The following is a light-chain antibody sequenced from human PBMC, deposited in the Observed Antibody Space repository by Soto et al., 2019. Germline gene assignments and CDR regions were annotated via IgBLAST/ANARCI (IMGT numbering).Light chain of an antibody. Sequence: EIVMTQSPATLSVSPGERATLSCRASQSVSSNLAWYQQKPGQAPRLLIYGASTRATAIPARFSGSGSGTEFTLTISSLQSEDFAVYSCQHYNNWPPLTFGGVTKVEIK. V-gene: IGKV3-15*01. CDR1: QSVSSN. CDR3: QHYNNWPPLT. CDR2: GAS. J-gene: IGKJ4*01.